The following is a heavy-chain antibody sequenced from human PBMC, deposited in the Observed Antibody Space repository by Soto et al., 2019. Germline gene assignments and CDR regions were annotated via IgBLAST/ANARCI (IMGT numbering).Heavy chain of an antibody. Sequence: SCKASGGTFSSYAMHWVRQAPGKGLEWVAVISYDGSNKYYADSVKGRFTISRDNAGNTLYLQMNSLRDGDTAVYYCAKSPMVRTFHYGMDVWGQGTTVTVSS. CDR3: AKSPMVRTFHYGMDV. CDR1: GGTFSSYA. D-gene: IGHD2-8*01. CDR2: ISYDGSNK. J-gene: IGHJ6*02. V-gene: IGHV3-30-3*02.